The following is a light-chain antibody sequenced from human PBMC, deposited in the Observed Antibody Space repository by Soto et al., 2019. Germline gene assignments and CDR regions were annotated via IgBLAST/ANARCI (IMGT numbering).Light chain of an antibody. Sequence: DIQMTQSPSAMSASVGDRVTITCRASQGISNYLAWFQQKPGKVPKRLIYEASSLQSGVPSRFRWSRGGGEVTVAISSLQPEDFATYYCLQSKSYPITVGYRTRLEMK. CDR1: QGISNY. CDR3: LQSKSYPIT. CDR2: EAS. J-gene: IGKJ5*01. V-gene: IGKV1-17*03.